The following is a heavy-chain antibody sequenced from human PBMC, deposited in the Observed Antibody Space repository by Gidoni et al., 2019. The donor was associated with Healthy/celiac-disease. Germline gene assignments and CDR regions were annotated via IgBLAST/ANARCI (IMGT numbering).Heavy chain of an antibody. J-gene: IGHJ4*02. V-gene: IGHV4-34*01. Sequence: QVQLQQWGAGLLKPSETLSLTCAVYGGSFSGYYWSWIRKPPGKGLEWIGEINHSGSTNYNPSLKSRVTIAVDTSKNQCSLKLSSVTAADTAVYYCARGRSGARFLEWLLSTARFFDYWGQGTLVTVSS. D-gene: IGHD3-3*01. CDR3: ARGRSGARFLEWLLSTARFFDY. CDR1: GGSFSGYY. CDR2: INHSGST.